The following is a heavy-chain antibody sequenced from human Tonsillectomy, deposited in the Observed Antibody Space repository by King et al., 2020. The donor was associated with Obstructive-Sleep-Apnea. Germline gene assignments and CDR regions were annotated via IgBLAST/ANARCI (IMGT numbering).Heavy chain of an antibody. CDR3: AHTYLEYCRY. V-gene: IGHV2-5*02. CDR2: IFWDDEK. D-gene: IGHD2/OR15-2a*01. CDR1: GFSLSTSGVG. J-gene: IGHJ4*02. Sequence: TLKESGPTLVKPTQTLTLTCTFSGFSLSTSGVGVGWIRQPPGKALEWLALIFWDDEKRYSPSLKSRLTITKDTPKNQVLLTMTNMDPVDTATSYCAHTYLEYCRYWGQGTLVTVSS.